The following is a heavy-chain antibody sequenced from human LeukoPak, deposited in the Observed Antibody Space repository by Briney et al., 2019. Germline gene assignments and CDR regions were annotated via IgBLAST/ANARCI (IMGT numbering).Heavy chain of an antibody. CDR1: GGSISSYY. J-gene: IGHJ5*02. V-gene: IGHV4-59*01. Sequence: SETLSLTCTVSGGSISSYYWSWIRQPPGKGLEWIGYIYYSGSTNYNPSLKSRVTISVETSKNEFSLKLRSVTAADTAVYYCARSFRGGYSPWGQGTLVTVSS. CDR2: IYYSGST. CDR3: ARSFRGGYSP. D-gene: IGHD3-16*01.